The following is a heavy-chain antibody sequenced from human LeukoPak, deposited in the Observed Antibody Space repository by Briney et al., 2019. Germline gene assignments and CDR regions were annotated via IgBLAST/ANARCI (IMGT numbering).Heavy chain of an antibody. CDR3: GRHIYPWKYADGFDI. CDR2: ISYDGSNT. CDR1: GFTFSSYA. V-gene: IGHV3-30*04. J-gene: IGHJ3*02. D-gene: IGHD1-7*01. Sequence: GGSLRLSCAASGFTFSSYAMSWVRQAPGKGLEWVALISYDGSNTYYADSVKGRFTISRDNSKNTMYLQVNSLRAEDTAVYYCGRHIYPWKYADGFDIWGQGTMVTVSS.